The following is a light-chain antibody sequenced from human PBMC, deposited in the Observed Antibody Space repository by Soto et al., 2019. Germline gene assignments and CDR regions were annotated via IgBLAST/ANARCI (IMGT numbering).Light chain of an antibody. J-gene: IGLJ2*01. CDR3: SSYTSSSTV. CDR2: DVS. V-gene: IGLV2-14*01. CDR1: SSDVGGYNY. Sequence: QSVLTQPASVSGSPGQSITISCTGTSSDVGGYNYVSGYQQHPGKAPKLMIYDVSNRPSGVSNRFSGSKSGNTASLTISGLQAEDEADYYCSSYTSSSTVFGGGIQLTVL.